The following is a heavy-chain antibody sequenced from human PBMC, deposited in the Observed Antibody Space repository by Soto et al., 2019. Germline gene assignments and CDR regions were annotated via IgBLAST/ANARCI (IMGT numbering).Heavy chain of an antibody. V-gene: IGHV4-34*01. D-gene: IGHD3-10*01. Sequence: PSETLSLTCAVYVGSFSGYYWSLIRQPPGKGLEWIGEINHSGSTNYNPSLKSRVTISVYTSKNQFSLKLSSVTAADTAVYYCARERCRYYGSGRGNPKTTNYYYYGMEVWGQGTTVTVSS. CDR3: ARERCRYYGSGRGNPKTTNYYYYGMEV. CDR2: INHSGST. CDR1: VGSFSGYY. J-gene: IGHJ6*02.